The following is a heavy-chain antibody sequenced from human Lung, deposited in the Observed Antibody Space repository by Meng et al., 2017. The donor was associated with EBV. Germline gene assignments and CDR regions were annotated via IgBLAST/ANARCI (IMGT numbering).Heavy chain of an antibody. V-gene: IGHV4-31*01. Sequence: VELQESGPGLVKPSQTLSLTCTVSGGSISSGGYYWSWIRQHPGKGLEWIGYIYYSGSTYYNPSLKSLVTISVDTSKNQFSLKLSSVTAADTAVYYCARVVAGRYNWFDPWGQGTLVTVSS. CDR3: ARVVAGRYNWFDP. CDR2: IYYSGST. D-gene: IGHD6-6*01. J-gene: IGHJ5*02. CDR1: GGSISSGGYY.